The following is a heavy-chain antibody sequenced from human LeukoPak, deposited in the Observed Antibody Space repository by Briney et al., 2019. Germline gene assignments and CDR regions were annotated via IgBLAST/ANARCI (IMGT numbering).Heavy chain of an antibody. J-gene: IGHJ4*02. V-gene: IGHV4-59*12. CDR2: IYYSGST. CDR1: GGSISSYY. Sequence: PSETLSLTCTVSGGSISSYYWSWIRQPPGKGLEWIGYIYYSGSTNYNPSLKSRVTISVDTSKNQFSLKLSSVTAADTAVYYCARGDAMARGVIIHWGQGTLVTVSS. D-gene: IGHD3-10*01. CDR3: ARGDAMARGVIIH.